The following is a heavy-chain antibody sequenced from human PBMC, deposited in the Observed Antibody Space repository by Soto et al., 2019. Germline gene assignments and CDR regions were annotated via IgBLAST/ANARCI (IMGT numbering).Heavy chain of an antibody. Sequence: QVQLVESGGGVVQPGRSLRLSCAASGLTFSNYGIHWVRQAPGKGLEWVAVISYAGSHEYYADSVKGRFTISRDNSNHTVYLQMNSLRDEDTAVYYCARVSREDCSGGSCYLRYYYGMDVWGQETTVTVSS. CDR1: GLTFSNYG. V-gene: IGHV3-30-3*01. J-gene: IGHJ6*02. CDR2: ISYAGSHE. D-gene: IGHD2-15*01. CDR3: ARVSREDCSGGSCYLRYYYGMDV.